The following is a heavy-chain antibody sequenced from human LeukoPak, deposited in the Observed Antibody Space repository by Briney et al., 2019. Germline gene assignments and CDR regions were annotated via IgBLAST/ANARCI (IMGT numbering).Heavy chain of an antibody. J-gene: IGHJ4*02. CDR3: ARHSSRGHYYDFDF. V-gene: IGHV1-69*02. D-gene: IGHD3-22*01. Sequence: GASVKVSCKAPGDTLITHYISWVRQAPGQGLEWVGRIVPVIGVATYAQSLQGRVIITADRSTNTAYMELSSLRFEDSAVYFCARHSSRGHYYDFDFWGQGSLVTASS. CDR1: GDTLITHY. CDR2: IVPVIGVA.